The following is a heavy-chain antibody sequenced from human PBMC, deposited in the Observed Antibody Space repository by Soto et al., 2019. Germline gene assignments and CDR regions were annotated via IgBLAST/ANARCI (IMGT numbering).Heavy chain of an antibody. Sequence: PXETLSLTCTVSGCSISSSTYYWGWIRQPPGKGLEWIGSVYYSGSTYYNPSLKSRVTISVDTSNNQFSLKLNSVTAADTAVYYCARHQYYYDSSGYTLEYSGKGTLVTVSS. CDR3: ARHQYYYDSSGYTLEY. V-gene: IGHV4-39*01. J-gene: IGHJ4*02. CDR1: GCSISSSTYY. CDR2: VYYSGST. D-gene: IGHD3-22*01.